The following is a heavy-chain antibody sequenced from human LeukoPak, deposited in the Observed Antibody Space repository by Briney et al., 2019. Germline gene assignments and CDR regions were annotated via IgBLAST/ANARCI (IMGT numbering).Heavy chain of an antibody. CDR3: ARQVGSVWLFDY. CDR1: GGSITSYY. V-gene: IGHV4-59*08. D-gene: IGHD6-19*01. J-gene: IGHJ4*02. Sequence: SETLSLTCTVYGGSITSYYWTWIRQSPEKGLEWIGYIYYTGSTNYNPSLKSRVTMSVDTSKNQFSLKLSSVTAADTAVYYCARQVGSVWLFDYWGQGSLVSV. CDR2: IYYTGST.